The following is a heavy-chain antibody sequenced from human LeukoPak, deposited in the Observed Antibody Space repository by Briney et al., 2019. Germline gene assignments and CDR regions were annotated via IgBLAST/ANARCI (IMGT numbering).Heavy chain of an antibody. CDR3: ARTTYYYDSSGFLGVDAFDI. CDR2: IYYSGST. Sequence: SETLSLTCTVSGGSISSYYWSWIRQPPGKGLEWIGYIYYSGSTNYNPSLKSRVTISVDTSKNQFSLKLSSVTAADTAVYYCARTTYYYDSSGFLGVDAFDIWGQGTMVTVSS. J-gene: IGHJ3*02. CDR1: GGSISSYY. V-gene: IGHV4-59*01. D-gene: IGHD3-22*01.